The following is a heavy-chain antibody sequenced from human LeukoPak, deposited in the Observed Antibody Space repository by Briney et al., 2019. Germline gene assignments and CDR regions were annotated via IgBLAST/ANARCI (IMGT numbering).Heavy chain of an antibody. Sequence: SQTLSLTCAISGDSVSTNSAAWNWIRHSPSRGLEWLGRTYYRSKWYNDYEVSVKRRITINPDTSKNEFSLQMNYVTPEDTAVYYCAASIAAAALVYWGQGTLVTVSS. CDR2: TYYRSKWYN. J-gene: IGHJ4*02. CDR3: AASIAAAALVY. V-gene: IGHV6-1*01. D-gene: IGHD6-13*01. CDR1: GDSVSTNSAA.